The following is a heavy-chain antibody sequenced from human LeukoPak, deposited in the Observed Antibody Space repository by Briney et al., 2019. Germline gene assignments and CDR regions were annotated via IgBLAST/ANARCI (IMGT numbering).Heavy chain of an antibody. CDR3: ASTQTFDY. CDR2: ISSSGSTI. J-gene: IGHJ4*02. Sequence: GGSLRLSCAASGFTFSSYEMNWVRQAPGKGLEWVSYISSSGSTIYYADSVKGRFTISRDNAKSSLYVQLNSLRVEDTAVYHCASTQTFDYWGQGALVTVPS. CDR1: GFTFSSYE. V-gene: IGHV3-48*03.